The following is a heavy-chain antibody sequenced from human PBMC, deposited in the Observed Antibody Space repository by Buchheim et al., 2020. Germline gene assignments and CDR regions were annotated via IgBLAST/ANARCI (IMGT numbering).Heavy chain of an antibody. CDR1: EFTFTNAW. Sequence: EVQLVESGGDLVKPGESLRLSCAASEFTFTNAWMSWIRQAPGKGLEWVGRIRSSTDGGTTDYAVPVKGRFTVSRDDSKNTLYLQMNSLKTEDTAVYYCTTLMKSARLSSDYWGQGAL. CDR2: IRSSTDGGTT. D-gene: IGHD6-6*01. CDR3: TTLMKSARLSSDY. J-gene: IGHJ4*02. V-gene: IGHV3-15*01.